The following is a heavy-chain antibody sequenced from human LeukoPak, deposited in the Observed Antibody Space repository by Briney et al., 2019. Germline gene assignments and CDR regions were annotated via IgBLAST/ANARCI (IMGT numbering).Heavy chain of an antibody. CDR2: IYHSGST. D-gene: IGHD6-6*01. Sequence: SETLSLTCTVSGGSISSSSYYWGWIRQPPGKGLEWIGYIYHSGSTYYNPSLKSRVTISVDRSKNQFSLKLSSVTAADTAVYYCAREFEYSSSSRWFDPWGQGTLVTVSS. CDR1: GGSISSSSYY. CDR3: AREFEYSSSSRWFDP. V-gene: IGHV4-39*07. J-gene: IGHJ5*02.